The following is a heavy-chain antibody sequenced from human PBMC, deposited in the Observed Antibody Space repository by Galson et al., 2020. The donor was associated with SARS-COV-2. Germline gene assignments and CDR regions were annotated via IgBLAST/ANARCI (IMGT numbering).Heavy chain of an antibody. V-gene: IGHV3-30-3*01. CDR3: ARDMGSGRVAPHKYYYYGMDV. Sequence: GGSLRLSCVGSGFTFSSFAMHWVRKDPGKGLEWVAVVSYDETNKYYADSVQGRFIISRDNSTNRMYLQMSSLRPEDTAVYYCARDMGSGRVAPHKYYYYGMDVWGQGTTVTV. J-gene: IGHJ6*02. D-gene: IGHD2-2*01. CDR1: GFTFSSFA. CDR2: VSYDETNK.